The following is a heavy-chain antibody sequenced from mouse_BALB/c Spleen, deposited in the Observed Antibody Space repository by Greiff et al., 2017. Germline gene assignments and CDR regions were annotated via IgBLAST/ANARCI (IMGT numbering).Heavy chain of an antibody. J-gene: IGHJ1*01. D-gene: IGHD2-14*01. CDR3: ARGYRYGYFDV. Sequence: VQLQQSGAELVRPGSSVKISCKASGYAFSSYWMNWVKQRPGQGLEWIGQIYPGDGDTNYNGKFKGKATLTADKSSSTAYMQLSSLTSEDSAVYFCARGYRYGYFDVWGAGTTVTVSS. CDR2: IYPGDGDT. CDR1: GYAFSSYW. V-gene: IGHV1-80*01.